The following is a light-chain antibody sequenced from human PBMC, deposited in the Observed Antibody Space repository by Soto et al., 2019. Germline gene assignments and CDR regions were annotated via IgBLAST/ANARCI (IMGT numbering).Light chain of an antibody. CDR2: LRS. J-gene: IGKJ5*01. V-gene: IGKV2-28*01. CDR1: QSLLHSNGYDY. Sequence: DTVMTPFPLSLSVTPGESASISCRSRQSLLHSNGYDYLDGYLQRTGQSPQLLIYLRSERASGVPDRFRGSGSRTDFTLDISRVEAEDFGSYYCIQARQTLTITGGQGTRLEIK. CDR3: IQARQTLTIT.